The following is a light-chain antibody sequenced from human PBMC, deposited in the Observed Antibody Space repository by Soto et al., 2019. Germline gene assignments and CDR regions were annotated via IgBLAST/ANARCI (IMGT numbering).Light chain of an antibody. Sequence: QSVLTQPPSASGTPGQRVTISCSTSSSNLGDNTVNWYQHVPGTAPKLLIYSYNQRPSGVPDRFSGSRSGTSASLAISGLQSEDEADYYCAAWDATLDGYVFGPGTKVTV. CDR2: SYN. V-gene: IGLV1-44*01. J-gene: IGLJ1*01. CDR1: SSNLGDNT. CDR3: AAWDATLDGYV.